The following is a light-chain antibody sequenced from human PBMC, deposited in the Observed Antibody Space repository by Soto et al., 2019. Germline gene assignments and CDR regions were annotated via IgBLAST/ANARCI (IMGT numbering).Light chain of an antibody. V-gene: IGKV1-5*03. CDR2: KAS. J-gene: IGKJ4*01. CDR3: QQYSSYSLT. Sequence: DIPMTQSPSTLSASVGDRVTITCRASQSISSYLAWYQHKPGKAPKLLIFKASSLESGVPSRFSGSGSGTEFTLTINSLQPDDFGTYYCQQYSSYSLTFGGGTKVAI. CDR1: QSISSY.